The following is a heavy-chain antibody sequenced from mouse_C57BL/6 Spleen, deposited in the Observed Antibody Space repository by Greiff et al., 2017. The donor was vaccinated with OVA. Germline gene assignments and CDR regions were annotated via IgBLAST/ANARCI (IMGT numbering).Heavy chain of an antibody. CDR1: GYSITSGYY. CDR2: ISYDGSN. J-gene: IGHJ2*01. V-gene: IGHV3-6*01. D-gene: IGHD1-1*01. Sequence: EVKLMESGPGLVKPSQSLSLTCSVTGYSITSGYYWNWIRQFPGNKLEWMGYISYDGSNNYNPSLKNRISITRDTSKNQFFLKLNSVTTEDTATYYCARDRSYGSSFDYWGQGTTLTVSS. CDR3: ARDRSYGSSFDY.